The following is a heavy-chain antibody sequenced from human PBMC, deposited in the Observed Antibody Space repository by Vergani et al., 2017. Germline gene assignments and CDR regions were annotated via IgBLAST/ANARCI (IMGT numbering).Heavy chain of an antibody. CDR1: GFTFSNAW. CDR3: ARGLWDCTHIRCSPPSY. V-gene: IGHV3-21*01. CDR2: ISGSSSYV. J-gene: IGHJ4*02. D-gene: IGHD2-8*01. Sequence: EVQLVESGGVLVKPGGSLRLSCAASGFTFSNAWMSRVRQAPGKGLEWVASISGSSSYVFYRDSVEGRFTITRDNAKKSVYLQMNSLRAEDTAMYFCARGLWDCTHIRCSPPSYWGQGTQVTVSS.